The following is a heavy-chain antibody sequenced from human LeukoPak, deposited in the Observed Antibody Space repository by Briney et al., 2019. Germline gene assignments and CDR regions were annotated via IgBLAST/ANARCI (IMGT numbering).Heavy chain of an antibody. CDR1: GFTFSSYS. CDR2: ISSSISTI. CDR3: ATDYGANSGGFDY. J-gene: IGHJ4*02. D-gene: IGHD4-23*01. V-gene: IGHV3-48*01. Sequence: GGSLRLSCAASGFTFSSYSMNWVRQAPGKGLEWVSYISSSISTIYYADSVKGRFTISRDNAKNSLYLQMNSLRAEDTAVYYCATDYGANSGGFDYWGQGTLVTVSS.